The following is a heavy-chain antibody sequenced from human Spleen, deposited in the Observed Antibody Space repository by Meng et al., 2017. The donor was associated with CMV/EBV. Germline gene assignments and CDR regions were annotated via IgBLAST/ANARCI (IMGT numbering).Heavy chain of an antibody. J-gene: IGHJ4*02. CDR1: RYTFTDDW. CDR2: IYPSDSDT. CDR3: ARQHAGRSDF. Sequence: ISCKGSRYTFTDDWIAWVRQMPGKGLEWMGIIYPSDSDTTYSPSFQGQVTISADKSITTVYLQWGSLKASDTAIYFCARQHAGRSDFWGQGTLVTVSS. D-gene: IGHD1-1*01. V-gene: IGHV5-51*01.